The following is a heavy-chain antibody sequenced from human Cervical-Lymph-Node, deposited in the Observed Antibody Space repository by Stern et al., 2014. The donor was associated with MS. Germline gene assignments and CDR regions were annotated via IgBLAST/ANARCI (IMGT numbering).Heavy chain of an antibody. J-gene: IGHJ4*02. Sequence: VQLVQSGAEVRKPGASVRISCKASGYTFTTYYIHWVRQAPGQGLEWMAIFNPGGGSETYAQNFLGRVTMTRDTSTSTVYMELSSLTSEDTAVYYCARGARVGTTTDYFESWGQGTLVTVSS. D-gene: IGHD1-26*01. CDR1: GYTFTTYY. V-gene: IGHV1-46*01. CDR2: FNPGGGSE. CDR3: ARGARVGTTTDYFES.